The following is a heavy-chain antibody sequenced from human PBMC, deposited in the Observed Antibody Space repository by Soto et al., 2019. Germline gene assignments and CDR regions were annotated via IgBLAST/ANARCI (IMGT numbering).Heavy chain of an antibody. CDR3: AKDVGSNPLDY. CDR1: GFTFSSYG. Sequence: PGGSLRLSCAASGFTFSSYGMHWVRQAPGKGLEWVAVISYDGSNKYYADSVKGRFTISRDNSKNTLYLQMNSLRAEDTAVYYCAKDVGSNPLDYWGQGTLVTVSS. J-gene: IGHJ4*02. CDR2: ISYDGSNK. V-gene: IGHV3-30*18. D-gene: IGHD2-2*01.